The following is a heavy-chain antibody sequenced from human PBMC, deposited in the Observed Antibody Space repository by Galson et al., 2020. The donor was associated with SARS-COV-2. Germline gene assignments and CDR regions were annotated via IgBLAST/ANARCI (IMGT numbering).Heavy chain of an antibody. V-gene: IGHV3-9*01. D-gene: IGHD1-26*01. CDR2: ISWNSGSI. CDR3: AKDDIVGALDY. J-gene: IGHJ4*02. CDR1: GFTFDDYA. Sequence: GGSLRLSCAASGFTFDDYAMHWVRQAPGKGLEWVSGISWNSGSIGYADSVKGRFTISRDNAKNSLYLQMNSLRAEDTALYYCAKDDIVGALDYWGQGTLVTVSS.